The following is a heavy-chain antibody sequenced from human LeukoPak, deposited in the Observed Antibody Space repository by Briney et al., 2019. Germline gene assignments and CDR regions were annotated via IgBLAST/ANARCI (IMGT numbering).Heavy chain of an antibody. Sequence: GGSLRLSCAASGFTFSSYSMNWVRQAPGKGLEWVSYISSSSSTIYYADSVKGRFTISRDNAKNSLYLQMNSLRAEDTAMYYCARDNVIRGAPEFDYWGQGTPVTVSS. CDR3: ARDNVIRGAPEFDY. J-gene: IGHJ4*02. CDR1: GFTFSSYS. CDR2: ISSSSSTI. D-gene: IGHD3-10*01. V-gene: IGHV3-48*01.